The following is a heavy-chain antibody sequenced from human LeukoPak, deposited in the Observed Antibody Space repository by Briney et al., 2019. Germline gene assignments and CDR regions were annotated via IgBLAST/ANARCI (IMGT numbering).Heavy chain of an antibody. D-gene: IGHD3-10*01. J-gene: IGHJ4*02. Sequence: GGSLRLSCAASGFTFRNYVIHWVRQAPGKGLERVAVTSSDLNVELYADSVKGRFTISRDNSRSTLYLQMNSLRPEDTAIYYCAREGYYGSGSPPSLYFDYWGQGTLVTVFS. CDR2: TSSDLNVE. CDR3: AREGYYGSGSPPSLYFDY. CDR1: GFTFRNYV. V-gene: IGHV3-30-3*01.